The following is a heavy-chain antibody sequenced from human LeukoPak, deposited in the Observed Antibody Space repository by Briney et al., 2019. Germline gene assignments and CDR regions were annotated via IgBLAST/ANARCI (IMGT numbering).Heavy chain of an antibody. J-gene: IGHJ4*02. Sequence: GGSLRLSCAASGFTFSSYWMHWVRQAPEKGLVWVSRINSDGSSTSYADSVKGRFTISRDNAKNTLYLQMNSLRAEDTAVYYCARTVDTAMVRWGQGTLVTVSS. CDR2: INSDGSST. D-gene: IGHD5-18*01. V-gene: IGHV3-74*01. CDR3: ARTVDTAMVR. CDR1: GFTFSSYW.